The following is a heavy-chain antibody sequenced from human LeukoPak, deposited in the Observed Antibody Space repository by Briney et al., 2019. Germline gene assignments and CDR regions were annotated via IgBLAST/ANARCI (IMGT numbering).Heavy chain of an antibody. CDR2: INHSGST. D-gene: IGHD5-18*01. CDR1: GGSFSGYY. V-gene: IGHV4-34*01. J-gene: IGHJ6*02. CDR3: ASVVRGYNYGSYYYGMDV. Sequence: SETLSLTCAVYGGSFSGYYWSWIRQPPGKGLEWIGEINHSGSTNYNPSLKSRVTISVDTSKIQFSLKLSSVTAADTAVYYCASVVRGYNYGSYYYGMDVWGQGTTVTVSS.